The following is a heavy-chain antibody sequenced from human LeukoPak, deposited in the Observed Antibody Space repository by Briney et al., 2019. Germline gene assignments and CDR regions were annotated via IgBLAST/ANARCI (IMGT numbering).Heavy chain of an antibody. Sequence: SETLSLTCTVSGGSISSSGYYWGWIRQPPGKGLEWIASIYYSGSTYYNPSLKSRVTISVDTSKNQLSLKLSSLTAADTAVYYCARHEYSGSYYGLSWFDPWGQGTLVTVFS. CDR3: ARHEYSGSYYGLSWFDP. CDR2: IYYSGST. V-gene: IGHV4-39*01. D-gene: IGHD1-26*01. J-gene: IGHJ5*02. CDR1: GGSISSSGYY.